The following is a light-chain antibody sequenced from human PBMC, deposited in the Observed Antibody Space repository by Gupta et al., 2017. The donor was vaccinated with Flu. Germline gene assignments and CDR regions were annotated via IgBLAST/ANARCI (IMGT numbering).Light chain of an antibody. CDR2: GAS. V-gene: IGKV3-20*01. J-gene: IGKJ1*01. CDR1: QSVSSSY. CDR3: QQYGSSPRT. Sequence: IVRTQSPGSLSLSAGERATLSCRASQSVSSSYLAWYQQKPGQAPRLLIYGASSRATGIPDRFSGSGSGTDFTLTISRLEPEDVAVYYCQQYGSSPRTFGQGTKVEIK.